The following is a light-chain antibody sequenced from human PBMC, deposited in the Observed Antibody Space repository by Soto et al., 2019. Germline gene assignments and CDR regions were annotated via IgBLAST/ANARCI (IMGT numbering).Light chain of an antibody. CDR3: QQYNNWPQLT. CDR2: GAS. V-gene: IGKV3-15*01. Sequence: GMTLSPATLSVTTGERATLSCRASQSVSSNLAWYQQKPGQAPRLLIYGASTRATGIPARFSGSGSGTEFTLTISSLQSEDFAIYYCQQYNNWPQLTFGGGTKVAIK. CDR1: QSVSSN. J-gene: IGKJ4*01.